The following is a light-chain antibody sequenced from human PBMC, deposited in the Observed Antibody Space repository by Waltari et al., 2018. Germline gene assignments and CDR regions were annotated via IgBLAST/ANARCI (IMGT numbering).Light chain of an antibody. J-gene: IGKJ1*01. CDR1: QSVGIS. CDR2: DAS. CDR3: QQRSKWPLT. V-gene: IGKV3-11*01. Sequence: EIVLTQSPATLSLSPGERATLSCRASQSVGISLAWYQQKPGQAPRLLIYDASNRATGIPVRFSGSGSGTDFTLTISSLGPEDFAVYYCQQRSKWPLTFGQGTKVEIK.